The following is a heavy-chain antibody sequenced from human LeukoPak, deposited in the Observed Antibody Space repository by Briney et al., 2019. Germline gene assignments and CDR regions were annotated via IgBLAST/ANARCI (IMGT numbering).Heavy chain of an antibody. CDR2: ISAYNGNT. V-gene: IGHV1-18*01. Sequence: ASVKVSCKASGYTFTSYGISWVRQAPGQGLEWMGWISAYNGNTNYAQKLQGRVTMTTDTSTSTAYMELRSLRSDDTAVYYCARVRNYYGSGSLDCWGQGTLVTVSS. D-gene: IGHD3-10*01. CDR3: ARVRNYYGSGSLDC. J-gene: IGHJ4*02. CDR1: GYTFTSYG.